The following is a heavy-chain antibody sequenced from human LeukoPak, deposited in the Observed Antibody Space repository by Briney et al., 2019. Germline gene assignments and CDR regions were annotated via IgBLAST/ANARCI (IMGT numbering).Heavy chain of an antibody. CDR3: ARFAVASLN. V-gene: IGHV3-21*01. D-gene: IGHD6-19*01. Sequence: GGSLRLSCAASGFTFSSYSMNWVRQAPGKGLEWVSSINSGSSSTYYADSVKGRFTISRDNSKNTLYLQMNSLRAEDTAVYYCARFAVASLNWGQGTLVTVSS. J-gene: IGHJ4*02. CDR1: GFTFSSYS. CDR2: INSGSSST.